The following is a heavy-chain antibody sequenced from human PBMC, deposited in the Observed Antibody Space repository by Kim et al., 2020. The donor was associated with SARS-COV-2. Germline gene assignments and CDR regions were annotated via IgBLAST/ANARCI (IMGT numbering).Heavy chain of an antibody. V-gene: IGHV3-30-3*01. J-gene: IGHJ5*02. CDR1: GFTFSSYA. CDR2: ISYDGSNK. CDR3: ARGGSGNWFDP. Sequence: GGSLRLSCAASGFTFSSYAMHWVRQAPGKGLEWVAVISYDGSNKYYADSVKGRFTISRDNSKNTLYLQMNSLRAEDTAVYYCARGGSGNWFDPWGQGTLV. D-gene: IGHD6-25*01.